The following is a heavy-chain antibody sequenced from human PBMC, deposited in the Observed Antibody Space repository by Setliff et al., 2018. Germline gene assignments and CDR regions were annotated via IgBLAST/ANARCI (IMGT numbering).Heavy chain of an antibody. Sequence: PSETLSLTCTVSGGSISSSYWSWIRQPPGKGLEWIGYIYSSGSTNNNPSLKSRATISVDTSKNQFSLKLSSVTAADTAVYYCARGLSKRDYWGQGTLVTVSS. J-gene: IGHJ4*02. V-gene: IGHV4-59*12. CDR1: GGSISSSY. CDR2: IYSSGST. CDR3: ARGLSKRDY.